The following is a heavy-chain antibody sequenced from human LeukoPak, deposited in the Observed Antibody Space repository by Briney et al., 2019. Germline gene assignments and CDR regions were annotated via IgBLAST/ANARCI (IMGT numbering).Heavy chain of an antibody. V-gene: IGHV3-23*01. CDR1: GFTFNEYG. CDR3: AKDGIQLWFNWFDP. Sequence: PGGSLRLSCATSGFTFNEYGMSWVRQAPGKGLGWVSAISGSGSSTYYADSVKGRFTISRDNSKNTLYLQMNSLRAEDTAVYYCAKDGIQLWFNWFDPWGQGTLVTVSS. CDR2: ISGSGSST. J-gene: IGHJ5*02. D-gene: IGHD5-18*01.